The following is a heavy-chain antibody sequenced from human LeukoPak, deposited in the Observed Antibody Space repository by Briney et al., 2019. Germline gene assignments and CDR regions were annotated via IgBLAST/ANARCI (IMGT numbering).Heavy chain of an antibody. D-gene: IGHD3-22*01. J-gene: IGHJ4*02. V-gene: IGHV1-18*01. CDR2: ISAYNGNT. CDR1: GYTFTSYG. CDR3: ARGMYYYDSSGYYFDY. Sequence: WASVTVSCKASGYTFTSYGISWVRQAPGQGLEWMGWISAYNGNTNYAQKLQGRVTMTTDTSTSTAYMELRSLRSDDTAVYYCARGMYYYDSSGYYFDYWGQGTLVTVSS.